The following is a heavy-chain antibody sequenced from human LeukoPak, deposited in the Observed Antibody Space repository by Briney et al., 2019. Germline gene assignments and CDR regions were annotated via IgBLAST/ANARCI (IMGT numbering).Heavy chain of an antibody. J-gene: IGHJ4*02. CDR1: TDSTNTYY. D-gene: IGHD2-15*01. V-gene: IGHV4-59*01. CDR3: VRLRWELLAPYFDY. CDR2: IYHSGST. Sequence: PSETLSLTCSVSTDSTNTYYWSWVRQSPGKGLEWIGHIYHSGSTDYNPSFKSRVTISIDMSKKEFSLKLTSVTVADTAMYYCVRLRWELLAPYFDYWGQGAFVIVSS.